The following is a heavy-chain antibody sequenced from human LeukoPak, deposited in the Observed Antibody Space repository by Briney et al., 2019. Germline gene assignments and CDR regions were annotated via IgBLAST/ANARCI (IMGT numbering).Heavy chain of an antibody. J-gene: IGHJ4*02. Sequence: TGGSLRLSCAASGFTFNSYAMNWVRQAPGKGLAWVSPVSASGGRTYYADSVKGRFTISRDNAKNSLYLQMNSLRAEDTAVYYCARDPALRGVIILDYWGQGTLVTVSS. CDR2: VSASGGRT. V-gene: IGHV3-23*01. D-gene: IGHD3-10*01. CDR3: ARDPALRGVIILDY. CDR1: GFTFNSYA.